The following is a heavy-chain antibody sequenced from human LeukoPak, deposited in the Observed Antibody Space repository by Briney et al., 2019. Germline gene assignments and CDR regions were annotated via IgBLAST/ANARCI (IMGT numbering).Heavy chain of an antibody. CDR2: VNHSGGT. V-gene: IGHV4-34*01. J-gene: IGHJ4*02. D-gene: IGHD4-17*01. Sequence: PSETLSLTCAVYGGSLTDNYWAWIRQPPGKGLEWIGEVNHSGGTTHNPSLKSRVTISVDTSKNQFSLKLSSVTAADTAVYYCARHFLNRATVTTFDYWGQGTLVTVSS. CDR3: ARHFLNRATVTTFDY. CDR1: GGSLTDNY.